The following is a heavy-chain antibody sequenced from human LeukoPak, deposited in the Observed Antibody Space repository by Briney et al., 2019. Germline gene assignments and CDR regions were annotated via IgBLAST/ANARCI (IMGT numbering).Heavy chain of an antibody. CDR2: INPNSGGT. CDR3: ARVSRPTPEKYCSGGSCYVEPWFDP. D-gene: IGHD2-15*01. J-gene: IGHJ5*02. CDR1: GYTFTNYY. Sequence: EASVKVSCKASGYTFTNYYIHWVRQAPGQGLEWMGWINPNSGGTSYAQKFQGRVTMTRDTSISTAYMELSRLGSDDTAVYYCARVSRPTPEKYCSGGSCYVEPWFDPWGQGTLVTVSS. V-gene: IGHV1-2*02.